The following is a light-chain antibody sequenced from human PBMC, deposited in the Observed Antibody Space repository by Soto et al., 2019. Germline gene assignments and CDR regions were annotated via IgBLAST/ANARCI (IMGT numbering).Light chain of an antibody. V-gene: IGKV3-20*01. J-gene: IGKJ1*01. CDR1: QSVSSSY. CDR2: GAS. Sequence: IVLTHSPGTLSLSPVERATLSFMSSQSVSSSYLAWYQQKPGQAPRLLIYGASSRATGIPDRFSGSGSGTDFTLTISRLEPEDFAVYYCQQYGSSLGTFGQGTKVDIK. CDR3: QQYGSSLGT.